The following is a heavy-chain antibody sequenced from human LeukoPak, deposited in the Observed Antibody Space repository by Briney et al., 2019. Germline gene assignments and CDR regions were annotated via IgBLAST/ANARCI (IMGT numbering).Heavy chain of an antibody. J-gene: IGHJ6*03. D-gene: IGHD5-24*01. CDR3: ASLEDGPWYYYYYMDV. V-gene: IGHV1-46*01. CDR2: INPSGGST. CDR1: GYSFTSSY. Sequence: ASVKVSCKASGYSFTSSYMHWVRQAPGQGLEWMGLINPSGGSTSYAQKFQGRVTMTRDTSTSTVYMELSSLRSEDTAVYYCASLEDGPWYYYYYMDVWGKGTTVTVSS.